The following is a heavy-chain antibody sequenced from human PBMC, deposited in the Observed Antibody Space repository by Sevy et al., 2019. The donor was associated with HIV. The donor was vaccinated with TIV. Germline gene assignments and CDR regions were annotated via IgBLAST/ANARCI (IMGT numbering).Heavy chain of an antibody. D-gene: IGHD3-22*01. CDR1: GYTLTEFS. J-gene: IGHJ4*02. V-gene: IGHV1-24*01. CDR2: FDPENGET. CDR3: AKTREYYQDSSGYLHF. Sequence: ASVKVSCKVSGYTLTEFSTHWVRQAPGKGLEWMGRFDPENGETIYAQKFQGRVTLTEDTSTDTAYMELRSLKSEDTAVYYCAKTREYYQDSSGYLHFWGQGTLVTVSS.